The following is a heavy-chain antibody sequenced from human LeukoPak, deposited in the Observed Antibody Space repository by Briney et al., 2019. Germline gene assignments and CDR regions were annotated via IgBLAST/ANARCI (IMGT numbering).Heavy chain of an antibody. Sequence: ASVKVSFKASGYTFTSYGISWVRQAPGQGLEWMGWISAYNGNTNYAQKLQGRLTMTTDTFTSTAYMELRSLRADDTAVYYCARDDSTTVYCSGGSCYGDYWGQGSLVTVSS. CDR3: ARDDSTTVYCSGGSCYGDY. CDR2: ISAYNGNT. V-gene: IGHV1-18*01. D-gene: IGHD2-15*01. J-gene: IGHJ4*02. CDR1: GYTFTSYG.